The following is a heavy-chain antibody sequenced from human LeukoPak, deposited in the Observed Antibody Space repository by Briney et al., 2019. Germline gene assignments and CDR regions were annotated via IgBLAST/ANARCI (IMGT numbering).Heavy chain of an antibody. CDR3: ARGLASIYCSSTSCPHAGFDP. J-gene: IGHJ5*02. CDR1: GGSISSYY. Sequence: PSETLSLTCTVSGGSISSYYWSWIRQPAGKGLEWIGRIYTSGSTNYNPSLKSRVTISVDKSKNQFSLKLSSVTAADTAVYYCARGLASIYCSSTSCPHAGFDPWGQGTLVTASS. CDR2: IYTSGST. V-gene: IGHV4-4*07. D-gene: IGHD2-2*01.